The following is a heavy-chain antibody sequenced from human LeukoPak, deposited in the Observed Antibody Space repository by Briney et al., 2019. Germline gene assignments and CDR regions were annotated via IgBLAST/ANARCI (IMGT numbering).Heavy chain of an antibody. CDR3: AKQLGYCSDGSCYFPY. Sequence: GGSLRLSCAASGFTFSSSAMSWVRQAPGKGLEWVSAISNNGGYTYYADSVQGRFTISRDNSKNTLCLQMNSLRAEDTAVYYCAKQLGYCSDGSCYFPYWGQGTLVTVSS. CDR1: GFTFSSSA. V-gene: IGHV3-23*01. J-gene: IGHJ4*02. CDR2: ISNNGGYT. D-gene: IGHD2-15*01.